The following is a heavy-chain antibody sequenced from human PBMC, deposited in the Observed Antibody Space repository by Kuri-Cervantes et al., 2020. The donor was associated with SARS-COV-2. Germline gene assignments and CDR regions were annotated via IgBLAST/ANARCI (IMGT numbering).Heavy chain of an antibody. CDR3: ARESGSSYDYVWGSYRYRNGWFDP. CDR2: INPSGGST. J-gene: IGHJ5*02. D-gene: IGHD3-16*02. V-gene: IGHV1-46*01. Sequence: GESLKISCKASGYTFTSYDINWVRQAPGQGLEWMGIINPSGGSTSYAQKFQGRVTMTRDTSTSAVYMELSSLRSEDTAVYYCARESGSSYDYVWGSYRYRNGWFDPWGQGTLVTVSS. CDR1: GYTFTSYD.